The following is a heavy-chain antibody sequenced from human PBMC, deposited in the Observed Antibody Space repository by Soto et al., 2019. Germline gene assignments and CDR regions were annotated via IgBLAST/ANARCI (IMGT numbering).Heavy chain of an antibody. V-gene: IGHV3-64*01. CDR3: ASLITMSRGVSDAFDV. CDR2: ISSNGGSA. CDR1: GFTFSSYV. D-gene: IGHD3-10*01. Sequence: GGSLRLSCAASGFTFSSYVMHWVRQAPGKGLEYVSAISSNGGSAYYTNSVKGRFTISRDNSKNTLYLQMGSLRAEDMAVYYCASLITMSRGVSDAFDVWGQGTMVTVSS. J-gene: IGHJ3*01.